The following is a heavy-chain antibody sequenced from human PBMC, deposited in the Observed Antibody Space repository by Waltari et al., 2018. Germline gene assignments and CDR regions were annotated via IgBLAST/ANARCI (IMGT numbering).Heavy chain of an antibody. V-gene: IGHV3-48*04. D-gene: IGHD4-17*01. CDR1: GFTFSSYS. Sequence: EVQLVESGGGLVQPGGSLRLSCAASGFTFSSYSMNWVRQAPGKGLAWVSYISSSSTIYYADSVKGRFTISRDNAKNSLYLQMNSLRAEDTAVYYCARDRAPYGDYDDWDSGFDPWGQGTLVTVSS. CDR2: ISSSSTI. CDR3: ARDRAPYGDYDDWDSGFDP. J-gene: IGHJ5*02.